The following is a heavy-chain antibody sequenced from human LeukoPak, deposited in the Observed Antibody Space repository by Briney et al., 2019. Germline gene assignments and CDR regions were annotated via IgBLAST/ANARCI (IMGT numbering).Heavy chain of an antibody. V-gene: IGHV1-18*01. Sequence: ASVKVSCKASGYTFTTYGISWVRQAPGQGLEWMGWISAYNGNTNYAQKIQGSVTMTTDTSTSTAYMELRSLRSDDTAVYYCARDSSGPFDYWGQGTLVTVSS. CDR3: ARDSSGPFDY. J-gene: IGHJ4*02. CDR1: GYTFTTYG. D-gene: IGHD3-10*01. CDR2: ISAYNGNT.